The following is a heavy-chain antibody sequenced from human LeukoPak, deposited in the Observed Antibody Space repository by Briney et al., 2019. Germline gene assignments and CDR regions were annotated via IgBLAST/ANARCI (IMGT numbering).Heavy chain of an antibody. CDR1: GFTFSSYA. J-gene: IGHJ4*02. Sequence: GGSLRLSCAASGFTFSSYAMSWVRQAPGKGLEWVSSISSSSSYIYYADSVKGRFTISRDNAKNSLYLQMNSLRAEDTAVYYCASTYSSSWYSRVPLRKKNDYWGQGTLVTVSS. V-gene: IGHV3-21*01. CDR3: ASTYSSSWYSRVPLRKKNDY. CDR2: ISSSSSYI. D-gene: IGHD6-13*01.